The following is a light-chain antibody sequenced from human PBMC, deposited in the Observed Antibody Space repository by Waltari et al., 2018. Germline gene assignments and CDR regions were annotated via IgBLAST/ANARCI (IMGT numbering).Light chain of an antibody. CDR3: QQYDISPLT. J-gene: IGKJ4*01. CDR1: QTVRTTY. V-gene: IGKV3-20*01. Sequence: EIVLTQSPGTLSLSPGERATLSCRASQTVRTTYLAWYQQKPGQVPTRLIYGASIRATCIPDRFSGSGSGTDFSLTISSLEPEDFAVYYCQQYDISPLTFGGGTKVEIK. CDR2: GAS.